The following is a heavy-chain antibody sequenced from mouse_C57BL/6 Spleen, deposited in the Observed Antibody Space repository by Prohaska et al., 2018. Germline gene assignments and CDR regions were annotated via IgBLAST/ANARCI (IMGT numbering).Heavy chain of an antibody. J-gene: IGHJ1*03. V-gene: IGHV1-64*01. Sequence: QVQLQQPGAELVKPGASVKLSCKASGYTFTSYWMHWVKQRPGQGLEWIGMIHPNSGSTNYNEKCKSKATLTVDKSSSTAYMQLSSLTSEDSAVYYCARYYYGNWYFDVWGTGTTVTVSS. CDR2: IHPNSGST. D-gene: IGHD2-1*01. CDR3: ARYYYGNWYFDV. CDR1: GYTFTSYW.